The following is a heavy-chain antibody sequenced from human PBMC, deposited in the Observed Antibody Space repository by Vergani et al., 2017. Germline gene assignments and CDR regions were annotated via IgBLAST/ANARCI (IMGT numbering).Heavy chain of an antibody. CDR2: ITPSGST. CDR3: ARGYPYYDIVTGYYRPQYYYYYMDV. D-gene: IGHD3-9*01. V-gene: IGHV4-34*01. CDR1: GGSFSGYY. Sequence: QVQLQQWGAGLLKPSETLSLTCAVYGGSFSGYYLSWIRQPPGKGLEWIGEITPSGSTNYNPSLKSRVTRAVDTSKNQYALKLSSVTAADTAVYYWARGYPYYDIVTGYYRPQYYYYYMDVWGKGTTVTVSS. J-gene: IGHJ6*03.